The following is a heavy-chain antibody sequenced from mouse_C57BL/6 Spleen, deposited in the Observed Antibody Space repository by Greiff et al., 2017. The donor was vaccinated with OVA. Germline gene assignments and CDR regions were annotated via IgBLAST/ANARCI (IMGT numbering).Heavy chain of an antibody. Sequence: EVKLVESGGGLVKPGGSLKLSCAASGFTFSDYGMHWVRQAPEKGLEWVAYISSGSSTIYYADTVKGRFTISRDNAKNTLFLQMTSVRSEDTAMYYCARPVVATEAMDYWGQGTSVTVSS. V-gene: IGHV5-17*01. J-gene: IGHJ4*01. CDR2: ISSGSSTI. CDR1: GFTFSDYG. D-gene: IGHD1-1*01. CDR3: ARPVVATEAMDY.